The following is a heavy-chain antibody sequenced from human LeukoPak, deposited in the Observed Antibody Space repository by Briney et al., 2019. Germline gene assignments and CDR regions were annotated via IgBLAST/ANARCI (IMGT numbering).Heavy chain of an antibody. J-gene: IGHJ4*02. CDR3: ARVTYYYDSSGSLNGYYFDY. V-gene: IGHV4-59*12. CDR2: IYYSGST. Sequence: SETLSLTCTVSGGSISSYYWSWIRQPPGKGLEWIGYIYYSGSTYYNPSLKSRVTISVDTSKNQFSLKLSSVTAADTAVYYCARVTYYYDSSGSLNGYYFDYWGQGTLVTVSS. CDR1: GGSISSYY. D-gene: IGHD3-22*01.